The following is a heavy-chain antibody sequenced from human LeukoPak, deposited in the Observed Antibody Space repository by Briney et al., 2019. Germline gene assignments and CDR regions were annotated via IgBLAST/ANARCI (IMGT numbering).Heavy chain of an antibody. V-gene: IGHV4-61*02. CDR2: IYTSGST. Sequence: SQTLSLTCTVSGGSISSGSCYWSWIRQPAGKGLEWIGRIYTSGSTNYNPCLKSRVTISVDTSKNQFSLKLSSVTAADTAVYYCAREPYPYCSSTSCYYLDYWGQGTLVTVSS. J-gene: IGHJ4*02. CDR1: GGSISSGSCY. CDR3: AREPYPYCSSTSCYYLDY. D-gene: IGHD2-2*01.